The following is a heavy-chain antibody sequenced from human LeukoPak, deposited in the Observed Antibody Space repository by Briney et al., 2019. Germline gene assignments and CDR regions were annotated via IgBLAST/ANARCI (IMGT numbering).Heavy chain of an antibody. Sequence: SETLSLTCTVSGGSISSYYWSWIRQPPGKGLEWIGYIYHSGTSNYNPSLKSRVTISGDTSKNQFSLRLSSVTAADTAVYYCARASYSYDINGWVPFDYWGQGTLVTVSS. CDR3: ARASYSYDINGWVPFDY. J-gene: IGHJ4*02. D-gene: IGHD3-22*01. CDR1: GGSISSYY. V-gene: IGHV4-59*12. CDR2: IYHSGTS.